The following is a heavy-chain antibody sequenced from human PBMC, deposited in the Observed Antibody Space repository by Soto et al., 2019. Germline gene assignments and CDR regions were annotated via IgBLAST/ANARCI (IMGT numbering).Heavy chain of an antibody. D-gene: IGHD2-8*01. J-gene: IGHJ4*02. V-gene: IGHV1-46*01. CDR3: ARPLFPGCINGVCYPCDH. Sequence: ASVKVSCKASGYTFTHYYIHWVRQAPGQGLEWMGMINPSGGSTDYAQKFQGRVTMTTDTSTTTVYMELSSLRSDDTAVYYCARPLFPGCINGVCYPCDHWGQGAVVTVSS. CDR2: INPSGGST. CDR1: GYTFTHYY.